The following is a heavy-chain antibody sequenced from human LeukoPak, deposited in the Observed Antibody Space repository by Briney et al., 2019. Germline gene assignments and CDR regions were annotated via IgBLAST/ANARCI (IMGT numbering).Heavy chain of an antibody. J-gene: IGHJ4*02. D-gene: IGHD5-12*01. Sequence: PGGSLRLPCVASGLSLRSHSMNWVRQAPGKGLECISTISDYSSFTYYADSVNCRSAISRDDSKNTLYLQMNNLKVEDTAVYYCAKGRCSGVGCDSFHSWGQGALVTVSS. CDR2: ISDYSSFT. V-gene: IGHV3-23*01. CDR3: AKGRCSGVGCDSFHS. CDR1: GLSLRSHS.